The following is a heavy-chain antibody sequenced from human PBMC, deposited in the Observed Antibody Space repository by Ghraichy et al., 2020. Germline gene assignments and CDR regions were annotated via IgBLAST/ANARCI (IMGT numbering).Heavy chain of an antibody. Sequence: GGSLRLSCAASGFTFSSYGMHWVRQAPGKGLEWVAVIWYDGSNKYYADSVKGRFTISRDNSKNTLYLQMNSLRAEDTAVYYCASDLGYCSSTSYYTGDYYYYGMDVWGQGTTVTVSS. J-gene: IGHJ6*02. CDR2: IWYDGSNK. D-gene: IGHD2-2*02. CDR1: GFTFSSYG. CDR3: ASDLGYCSSTSYYTGDYYYYGMDV. V-gene: IGHV3-33*01.